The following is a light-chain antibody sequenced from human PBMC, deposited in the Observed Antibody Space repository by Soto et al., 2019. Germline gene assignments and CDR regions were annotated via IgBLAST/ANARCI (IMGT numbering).Light chain of an antibody. CDR1: QVISTS. CDR2: AAS. Sequence: DIQLTQSPSFLSPSIGESVTITCRASQVISTSLAWYQVKPGKAPKLLIYAASTLESGVPSRFSATVSGTEFSITITSLQPEDFETYYCQKLFDSPITFGQATRLEIK. V-gene: IGKV1-9*01. CDR3: QKLFDSPIT. J-gene: IGKJ5*01.